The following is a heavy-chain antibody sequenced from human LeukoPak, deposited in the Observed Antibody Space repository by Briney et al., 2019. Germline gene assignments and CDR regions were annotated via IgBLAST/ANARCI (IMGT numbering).Heavy chain of an antibody. CDR3: AKVGDYYGSGSYYTGAFDI. CDR1: GFTFSSYA. Sequence: GGSLRLSXAASGFTFSSYAMSWVRQAQGKGLEWVSAISGSGGSTYYADSVKGRFTISRDNSKNTLYLQMNSLRAEDTAVYYCAKVGDYYGSGSYYTGAFDIWGQGTMVTVSS. CDR2: ISGSGGST. V-gene: IGHV3-23*01. D-gene: IGHD3-10*01. J-gene: IGHJ3*02.